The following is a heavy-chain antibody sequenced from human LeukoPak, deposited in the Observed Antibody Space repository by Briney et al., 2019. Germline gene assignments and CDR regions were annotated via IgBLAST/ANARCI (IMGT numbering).Heavy chain of an antibody. CDR2: ITTHNGKT. J-gene: IGHJ4*02. D-gene: IGHD3-3*01. Sequence: ASVKVSCKTSGYTFTNYGISWVRQAPGQGLEWMGCITTHNGKTNYAETLQGRVTMTTDAFTNTAYMDLRSLRSDDTAVYFCVREGSTIYDFDHWGQGTLVTDSS. CDR1: GYTFTNYG. CDR3: VREGSTIYDFDH. V-gene: IGHV1-18*01.